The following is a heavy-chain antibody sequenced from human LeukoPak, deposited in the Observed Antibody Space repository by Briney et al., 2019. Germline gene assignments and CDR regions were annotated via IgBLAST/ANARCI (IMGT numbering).Heavy chain of an antibody. CDR2: INPNSGGT. CDR1: GYTFTGYY. Sequence: GASVKVSCKAAGYTFTGYYMHWVRQAPGQGLEWMGWINPNSGGTNYAQKFQGRVTMTRDTSISTAYMELSGLRSDDTAVYYCGRDWELRFHQGSLDYWGQGTLVTVSS. V-gene: IGHV1-2*02. J-gene: IGHJ4*02. D-gene: IGHD3-3*01. CDR3: GRDWELRFHQGSLDY.